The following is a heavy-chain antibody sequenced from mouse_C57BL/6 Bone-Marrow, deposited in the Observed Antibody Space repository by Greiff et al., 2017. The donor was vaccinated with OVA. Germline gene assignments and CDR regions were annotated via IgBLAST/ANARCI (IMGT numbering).Heavy chain of an antibody. D-gene: IGHD4-1*01. Sequence: EVKLMESGGGLVKPGGSLKLSCAASGFTFSSYAMSWVRQTPEKRLEWVATISDGGSYTYYPDKVKGRFTISRDNAKNNLYLQMSHLKSEDTAMYYFAREANWEYYFDYWGQGTTLTVSS. J-gene: IGHJ2*01. CDR3: AREANWEYYFDY. CDR1: GFTFSSYA. CDR2: ISDGGSYT. V-gene: IGHV5-4*01.